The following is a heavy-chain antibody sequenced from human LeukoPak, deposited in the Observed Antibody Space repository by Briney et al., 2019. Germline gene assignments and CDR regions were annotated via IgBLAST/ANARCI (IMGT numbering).Heavy chain of an antibody. V-gene: IGHV3-23*01. D-gene: IGHD3-22*01. Sequence: GGSLRLSCAASGFTFSSYAMSWVRQAPGKGLEWVSAISGSGGSTYYADSVKGRFTISRDNSKNTLYLQMNSLRAEDTAVYYCAKTLRPAWDSGYHDAFDIWGQGTMVTVSS. CDR2: ISGSGGST. CDR1: GFTFSSYA. J-gene: IGHJ3*02. CDR3: AKTLRPAWDSGYHDAFDI.